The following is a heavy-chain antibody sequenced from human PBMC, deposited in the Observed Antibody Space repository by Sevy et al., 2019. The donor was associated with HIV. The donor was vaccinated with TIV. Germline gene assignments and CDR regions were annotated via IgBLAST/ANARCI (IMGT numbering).Heavy chain of an antibody. D-gene: IGHD3-16*01. J-gene: IGHJ3*02. CDR3: ARKDDSVGSFDI. Sequence: SQTLSLTCAISGDIVSSNSAVWNWIRQSPSRGLEWLGRTYYRSKWYNDYTVSVKSRITINPDTSKNQFSLQLNSVTPEDTAMYHCARKDDSVGSFDIWGQGTMVTVSS. V-gene: IGHV6-1*01. CDR1: GDIVSSNSAV. CDR2: TYYRSKWYN.